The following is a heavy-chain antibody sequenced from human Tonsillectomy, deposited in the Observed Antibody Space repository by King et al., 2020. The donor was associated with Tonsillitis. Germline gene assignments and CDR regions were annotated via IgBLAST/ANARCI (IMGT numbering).Heavy chain of an antibody. D-gene: IGHD2-15*01. CDR1: GGSISSYY. Sequence: QLQESGPGLVKPSETLSLTCTVSGGSISSYYWSWIRQPAGKGLEWIGRIYTSGSTNYNPSPKSRVTMSVDTSKNQFSLKLSSVTAADTAVYYCAGVRDCSGGSCYVSDWYFDLWGRGTLVTVSS. CDR3: AGVRDCSGGSCYVSDWYFDL. CDR2: IYTSGST. J-gene: IGHJ2*01. V-gene: IGHV4-4*07.